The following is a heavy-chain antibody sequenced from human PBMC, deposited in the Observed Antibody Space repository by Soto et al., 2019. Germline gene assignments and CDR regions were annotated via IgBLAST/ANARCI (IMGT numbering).Heavy chain of an antibody. D-gene: IGHD3-16*02. CDR2: IHHSGTD. J-gene: IGHJ6*02. CDR1: DYAISDFYY. V-gene: IGHV4-38-2*02. Sequence: NPSETLSLTCAVSDYAISDFYYWGWVRQSPGRGLEWIGSIHHSGTDYYNPSLKSRLTLSVDTSRNQFSLKLTSVTAADTAMYFCVREGCTTSYCYTGLGGADVWGRGTKVTVSS. CDR3: VREGCTTSYCYTGLGGADV.